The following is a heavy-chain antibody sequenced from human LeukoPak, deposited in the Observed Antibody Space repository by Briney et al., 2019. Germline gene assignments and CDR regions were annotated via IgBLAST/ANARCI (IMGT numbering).Heavy chain of an antibody. CDR2: IWYDGSNK. CDR1: GFTFSSYG. CDR3: AKEYCSGGSCYSALDY. D-gene: IGHD2-15*01. V-gene: IGHV3-33*06. J-gene: IGHJ4*02. Sequence: GGSLRLSCAASGFTFSSYGMHWVRQAPGKGLERVAVIWYDGSNKYYADSVKGRFTIPRDNSKNTLYLQMNSLRAEDTAVYYCAKEYCSGGSCYSALDYWGQGTLVTVSS.